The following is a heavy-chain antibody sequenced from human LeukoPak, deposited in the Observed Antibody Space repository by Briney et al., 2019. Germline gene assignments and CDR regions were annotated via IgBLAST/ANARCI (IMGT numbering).Heavy chain of an antibody. V-gene: IGHV1-3*01. D-gene: IGHD5-18*01. CDR1: GYTFTSYA. Sequence: GASVKVSCKASGYTFTSYAMHWVRQAPGQRLEWMGWINAGNGNTKYSQKFQGRVTITRDTSASTAYMELSSLRSEDTAVYYCVRDRSGYSYGYFDYWGQGTLVTVSS. J-gene: IGHJ4*02. CDR3: VRDRSGYSYGYFDY. CDR2: INAGNGNT.